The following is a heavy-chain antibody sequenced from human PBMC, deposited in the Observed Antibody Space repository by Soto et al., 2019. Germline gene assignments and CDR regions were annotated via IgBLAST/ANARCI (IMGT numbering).Heavy chain of an antibody. CDR2: IIPIFGTA. CDR3: ARDLDYDGSGYYPNWFDP. D-gene: IGHD3-22*01. Sequence: SVKVSWKASGCGISSYAISWVRQTTRQGLEWMGGIIPIFGTANYAQKFQGRVTITADESTSTAYMELSSLRSEDTAVYYCARDLDYDGSGYYPNWFDPWGQGTLVTVSS. CDR1: GCGISSYA. J-gene: IGHJ5*02. V-gene: IGHV1-69*13.